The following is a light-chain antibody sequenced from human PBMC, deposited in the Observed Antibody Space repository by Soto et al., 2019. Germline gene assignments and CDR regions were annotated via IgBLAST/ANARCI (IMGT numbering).Light chain of an antibody. CDR2: DDF. J-gene: IGLJ3*02. Sequence: SYELTQPPSVSVAPGQTATITCGGNDIEDKSVHWYQQKPGQAPVLVVYDDFDRPSGIPERFSGSNSGNTATLTISRVEAGDESDYYCEVWYTSSDHWVFGGGSKLTVL. V-gene: IGLV3-21*02. CDR3: EVWYTSSDHWV. CDR1: DIEDKS.